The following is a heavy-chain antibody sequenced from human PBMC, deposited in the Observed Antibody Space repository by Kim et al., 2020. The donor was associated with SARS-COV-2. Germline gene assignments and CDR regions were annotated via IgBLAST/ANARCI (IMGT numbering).Heavy chain of an antibody. CDR2: ISWNSGSI. D-gene: IGHD6-13*01. CDR1: GFTFDDYA. CDR3: AKDKGSSWYSIYYYYYMDV. J-gene: IGHJ6*03. V-gene: IGHV3-9*01. Sequence: GGSLRLSCAASGFTFDDYAMHWVRQAPGKGLEWVSGISWNSGSIGYADSVKGRFTISRDNAKNSLYLQMNSLRAEDTALYYCAKDKGSSWYSIYYYYYMDVWGKGTTVTVSS.